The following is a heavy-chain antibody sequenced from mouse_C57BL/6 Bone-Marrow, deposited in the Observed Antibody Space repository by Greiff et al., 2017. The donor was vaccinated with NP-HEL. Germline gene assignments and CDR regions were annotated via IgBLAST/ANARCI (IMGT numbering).Heavy chain of an antibody. CDR1: GFTFSSYT. D-gene: IGHD1-1*01. Sequence: EVMLVESGGGLVQPGGSLKLSCAASGFTFSSYTMSWVRQTPEKRLEWVAYISNGGGSTYYPDTVKGRFTISRDNAKNTLYLQMSSLKSEDTAMYFCARGEGESYYGTSLLDYGGQGTGVTVSA. J-gene: IGHJ3*01. V-gene: IGHV5-12-2*01. CDR3: ARGEGESYYGTSLLDY. CDR2: ISNGGGST.